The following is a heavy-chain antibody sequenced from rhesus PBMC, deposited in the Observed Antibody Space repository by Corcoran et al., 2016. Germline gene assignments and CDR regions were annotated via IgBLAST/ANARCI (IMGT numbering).Heavy chain of an antibody. CDR2: IYGSGGNT. J-gene: IGHJ6*01. CDR1: GGSLSMNY. V-gene: IGHV4-160*01. Sequence: QVQLQESGPGLVKPSETLSLTCPVSGGSLSMNYWTWIRQPPGKGLEWIGRIYGSGGNTDYNPSLKSRVTISTDTSKNQFSLKLSSVTAADTAVYYCARNLQGGLDSWGQGVVVTVSS. CDR3: ARNLQGGLDS. D-gene: IGHD2-27*01.